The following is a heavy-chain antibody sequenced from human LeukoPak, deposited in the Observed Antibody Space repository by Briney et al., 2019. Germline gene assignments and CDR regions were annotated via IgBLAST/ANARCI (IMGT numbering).Heavy chain of an antibody. CDR3: AKDRGIVVVPAAITAFQH. V-gene: IGHV3-23*01. D-gene: IGHD2-2*01. Sequence: PGGSLRLSCAASGFTFSSYAMSWVRQAPGKGLEWVSAISGSGGSTYYADSVKGRFTISRDNSKNTLYLQMNSLRAEDTAVYYCAKDRGIVVVPAAITAFQHWGQGTLVTVSS. J-gene: IGHJ1*01. CDR1: GFTFSSYA. CDR2: ISGSGGST.